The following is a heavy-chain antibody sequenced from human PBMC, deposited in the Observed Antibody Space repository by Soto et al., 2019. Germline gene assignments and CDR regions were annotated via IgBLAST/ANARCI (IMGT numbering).Heavy chain of an antibody. V-gene: IGHV3-74*01. D-gene: IGHD3-3*01. J-gene: IGHJ4*02. Sequence: EVQLVESGGGLVQPGGSLRLSCAASGFTFSSYWMHWVRQAPGKGLVWVSRINSDGSSTSYADSVKGRFTISRDNAKNSLYLQMNSLRAEDTAVYYCASQSPDFWSGYYTYWGQGTLVTVSS. CDR1: GFTFSSYW. CDR3: ASQSPDFWSGYYTY. CDR2: INSDGSST.